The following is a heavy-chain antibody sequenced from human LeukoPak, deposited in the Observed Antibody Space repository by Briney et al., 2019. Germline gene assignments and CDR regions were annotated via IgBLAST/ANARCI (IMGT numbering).Heavy chain of an antibody. Sequence: PGGSLRLSCAASGFTFSRYGIHWVRQAPGKGLEWVAVISSDGSHKYYADSVKGRFTISRDNSKNTLCLQMNSLRAEDTAVYYCAKDRGGWSYFDYWGQGTLVTVSS. CDR1: GFTFSRYG. CDR2: ISSDGSHK. D-gene: IGHD6-19*01. CDR3: AKDRGGWSYFDY. J-gene: IGHJ4*02. V-gene: IGHV3-30*18.